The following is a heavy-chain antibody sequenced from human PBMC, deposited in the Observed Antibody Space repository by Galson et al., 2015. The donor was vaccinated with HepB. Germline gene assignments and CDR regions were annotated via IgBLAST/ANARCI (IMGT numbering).Heavy chain of an antibody. CDR3: AKEMGSYCSSTSCYGGYYYYGMDV. Sequence: SLRLSCAASGFTFSSYGMHWVRQAPGKGLEWVAVISYDGSNKYYADSVKGRFTISRDNSKNTLYLQMNSLRAEDTAVYYCAKEMGSYCSSTSCYGGYYYYGMDVWGQGTTVTVSS. CDR1: GFTFSSYG. D-gene: IGHD2-2*01. J-gene: IGHJ6*02. V-gene: IGHV3-30*18. CDR2: ISYDGSNK.